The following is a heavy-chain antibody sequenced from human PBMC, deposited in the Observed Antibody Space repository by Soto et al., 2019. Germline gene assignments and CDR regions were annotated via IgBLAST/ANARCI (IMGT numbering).Heavy chain of an antibody. Sequence: QITLKESGPTLVKPTQTLTLTCTFSGFSLSTSGVGVGWIRQPPGKALEWLALIYWDDDKRYSPSLKSRLTITKDPSKNQLVLTMTNMDPVDTATYYGAHSIAVAGIGGGRLTNGDYWGQGTLVSVSS. D-gene: IGHD6-19*01. CDR2: IYWDDDK. CDR1: GFSLSTSGVG. V-gene: IGHV2-5*02. J-gene: IGHJ4*02. CDR3: AHSIAVAGIGGGRLTNGDY.